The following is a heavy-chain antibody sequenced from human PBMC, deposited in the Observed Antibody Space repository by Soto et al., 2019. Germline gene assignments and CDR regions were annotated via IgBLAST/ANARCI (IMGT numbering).Heavy chain of an antibody. CDR3: AKASAPGGTYFPLWF. Sequence: GGSLRLSCAASGFTFSSYGMSWVRQAPGKGLEWVSSISGSGGSTYYADSVKGRFSISRDNSKNTLYLQMNSLRAEDTAVYYCAKASAPGGTYFPLWFWGQGTLVTVSS. CDR2: ISGSGGST. CDR1: GFTFSSYG. V-gene: IGHV3-23*01. J-gene: IGHJ4*02. D-gene: IGHD1-26*01.